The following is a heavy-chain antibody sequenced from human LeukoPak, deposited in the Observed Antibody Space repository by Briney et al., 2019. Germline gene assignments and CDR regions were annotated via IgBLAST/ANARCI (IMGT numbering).Heavy chain of an antibody. Sequence: ASVKVSCKASGYTFTGYYMHWVRQAPGQGLEWMGWINPNSGGTNYAQKFRGRVTMTRDTSISTAYMELSRLRSDDTAVYYCARLTEMATIPFDYWGQGTLVTVSS. CDR3: ARLTEMATIPFDY. CDR1: GYTFTGYY. J-gene: IGHJ4*02. D-gene: IGHD5-24*01. CDR2: INPNSGGT. V-gene: IGHV1-2*02.